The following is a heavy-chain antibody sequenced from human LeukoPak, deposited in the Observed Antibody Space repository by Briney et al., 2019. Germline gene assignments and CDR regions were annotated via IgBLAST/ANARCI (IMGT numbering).Heavy chain of an antibody. CDR3: ARHAGGDTAMPIDY. CDR2: IYYYGST. CDR1: GGSISSSTYY. Sequence: SETLSLTCTVSGGSISSSTYYWGWIRQPPGKGLERIGSIYYYGSTYYNPSLKSRVTISVDTSKNQFSLKLSSVTAADTAVYYCARHAGGDTAMPIDYWGQGTLVTVSP. D-gene: IGHD5-18*01. V-gene: IGHV4-39*01. J-gene: IGHJ4*02.